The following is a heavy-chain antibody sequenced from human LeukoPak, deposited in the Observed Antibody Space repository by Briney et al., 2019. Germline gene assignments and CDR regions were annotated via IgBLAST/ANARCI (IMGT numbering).Heavy chain of an antibody. CDR1: GFTVSTNY. Sequence: PGGSLRLSCAASGFTVSTNYMAWVRQAPGKGLEWVSAISGSGDSTYYADSVKGRFTISRDNSKNTLYLQMNSLRAEDTAVYYCAKAQYYDFWSGPRAMDVWGQGTTVTVSS. J-gene: IGHJ6*02. V-gene: IGHV3-23*01. CDR3: AKAQYYDFWSGPRAMDV. CDR2: ISGSGDST. D-gene: IGHD3-3*01.